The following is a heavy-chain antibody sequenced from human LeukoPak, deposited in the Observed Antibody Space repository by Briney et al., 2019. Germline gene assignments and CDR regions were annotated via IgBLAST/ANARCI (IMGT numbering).Heavy chain of an antibody. CDR3: ARDWGIAVAGEEGY. V-gene: IGHV1-18*01. D-gene: IGHD6-19*01. J-gene: IGHJ4*02. CDR1: GYTFTSYG. CDR2: ISAYNGNT. Sequence: ASVKVSCKASGYTFTSYGISWVRQAPGQGLEWMGWISAYNGNTNYAQKLQGRVTMTTDTSTSTAYMELRSLRSDDTAVYYCARDWGIAVAGEEGYWGQGILVTVSS.